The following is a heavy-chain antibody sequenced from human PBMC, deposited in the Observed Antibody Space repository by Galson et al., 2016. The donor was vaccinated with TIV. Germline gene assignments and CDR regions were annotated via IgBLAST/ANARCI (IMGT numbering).Heavy chain of an antibody. V-gene: IGHV2-5*02. Sequence: PALVKPTQTLTLTCTFSGFSLSTSGVAVGWIRQPPGKALEWLALIYWDDDKRYRPSLKSRLTITKDTPKNQVLLTVTNLDPEDTATYYGEHRRSVASAVLDAFDIWGPGTVVTVSS. CDR3: EHRRSVASAVLDAFDI. J-gene: IGHJ3*02. D-gene: IGHD6-19*01. CDR2: IYWDDDK. CDR1: GFSLSTSGVA.